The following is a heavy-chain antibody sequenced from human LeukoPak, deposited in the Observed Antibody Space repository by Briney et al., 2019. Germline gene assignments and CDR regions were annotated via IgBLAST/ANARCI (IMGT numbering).Heavy chain of an antibody. CDR3: AKGVFGDIDWYFDL. J-gene: IGHJ2*01. V-gene: IGHV3-7*03. CDR1: GFTFSSYW. CDR2: IKQDGSEK. Sequence: GGSLRLSCAASGFTFSSYWMSWVRQAPGKGLEWVANIKQDGSEKYYVDSVKGRFTISRDNAENSLYLQMNSLRAEDTAFYYCAKGVFGDIDWYFDLWGRGTLVTVSS. D-gene: IGHD3-10*01.